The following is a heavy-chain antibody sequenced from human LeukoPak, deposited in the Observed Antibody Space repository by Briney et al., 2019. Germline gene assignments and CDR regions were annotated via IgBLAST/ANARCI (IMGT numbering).Heavy chain of an antibody. Sequence: PSETLSLTCTVSGGSISSSSYYWGWIRQPPGKGLEWIGSIYYSGSTYYNPSLKSRVTISVYTAKNPFSRRVSSVPAAHTAVVYCARQIIRSFDYWGQGTLVTVPS. D-gene: IGHD3-10*01. J-gene: IGHJ4*02. V-gene: IGHV4-39*01. CDR3: ARQIIRSFDY. CDR1: GGSISSSSYY. CDR2: IYYSGST.